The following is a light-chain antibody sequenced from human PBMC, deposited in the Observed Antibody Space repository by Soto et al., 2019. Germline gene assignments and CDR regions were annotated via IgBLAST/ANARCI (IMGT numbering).Light chain of an antibody. CDR3: QQYNTYPWT. CDR1: HTISSS. J-gene: IGKJ1*01. Sequence: DIQMTQSPSTLSASVGDRVTITCRAGHTISSSLAWYQHKPGKAPKLLIYKASTLQTGVPSRFSGSGAGTEFTLTISSLQPDDFATYFCQQYNTYPWTFGRGTKVDSK. CDR2: KAS. V-gene: IGKV1-5*03.